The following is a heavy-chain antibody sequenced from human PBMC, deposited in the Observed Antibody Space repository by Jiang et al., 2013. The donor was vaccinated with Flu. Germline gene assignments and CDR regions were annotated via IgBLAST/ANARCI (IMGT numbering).Heavy chain of an antibody. Sequence: LLKPSETLSLTCAVYGGSFSGYYWSWIRQPPGKGLEWIGEINHSGSTNYNPSLKSRVTISVDTSKNQFSLKLSSVTAADTAVYYCASVPGIAAAGGWFDPWGQGTLVTVSS. V-gene: IGHV4-34*01. J-gene: IGHJ5*02. CDR3: ASVPGIAAAGGWFDP. D-gene: IGHD6-13*01. CDR1: GGSFSGYY. CDR2: INHSGST.